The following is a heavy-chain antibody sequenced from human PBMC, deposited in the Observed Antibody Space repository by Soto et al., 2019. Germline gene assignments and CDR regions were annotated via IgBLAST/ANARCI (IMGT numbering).Heavy chain of an antibody. V-gene: IGHV3-74*01. CDR2: INIDGSST. J-gene: IGHJ4*02. D-gene: IGHD3-22*01. CDR3: ASSYYYDSSAYYLLGY. Sequence: EVQLVESGGGLVQPGGSLRLSCAASGFSFSSYWMHWVRQAPGKGLVWVSRINIDGSSTNYADSVKGRFTISRDNAKNTLYLQMISLRAEDTALYYCASSYYYDSSAYYLLGYWGQGTLVTVSS. CDR1: GFSFSSYW.